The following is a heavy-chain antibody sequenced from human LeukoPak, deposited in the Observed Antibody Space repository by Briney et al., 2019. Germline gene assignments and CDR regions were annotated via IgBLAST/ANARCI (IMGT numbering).Heavy chain of an antibody. Sequence: PSETLSLTCTVSGGSISSYYWSWIRQPPGKGLEWIGYIYYSGSTYYNPSLKSRVTISVDTSKNQFSLKLSSVTAADTAVYYCARGDCSGGSCYSDFWGQGTLVTVSS. V-gene: IGHV4-59*12. CDR3: ARGDCSGGSCYSDF. CDR2: IYYSGST. J-gene: IGHJ4*02. D-gene: IGHD2-15*01. CDR1: GGSISSYY.